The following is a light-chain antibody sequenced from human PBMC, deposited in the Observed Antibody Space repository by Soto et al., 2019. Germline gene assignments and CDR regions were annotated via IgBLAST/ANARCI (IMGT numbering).Light chain of an antibody. CDR1: QTVKTY. V-gene: IGKV3D-15*01. J-gene: IGKJ2*01. Sequence: EIVMTQSPATLSVSPGERITLSCRASQTVKTYLAWYQQKPGRAPRLLIHGASTRATGISARFSGGGSGTEFTLTISRLEPEDFAVYYCQQYGSSRYTFGQGTKLEIK. CDR3: QQYGSSRYT. CDR2: GAS.